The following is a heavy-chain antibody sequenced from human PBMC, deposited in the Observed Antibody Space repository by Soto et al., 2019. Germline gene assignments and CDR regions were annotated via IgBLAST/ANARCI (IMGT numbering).Heavy chain of an antibody. CDR1: GGSVSNKTYY. CDR2: VYNSGST. D-gene: IGHD6-13*01. Sequence: KTPETLSLTCSVSGGSVSNKTYYWSWIRQPPGKGLEWIGYVYNSGSTNYNPSLKSRVTISEDTSKSQFSLKVNSMTAADTAVYYCARYRREAVAGYTLDNWGQGILVTVSS. J-gene: IGHJ4*02. V-gene: IGHV4-61*01. CDR3: ARYRREAVAGYTLDN.